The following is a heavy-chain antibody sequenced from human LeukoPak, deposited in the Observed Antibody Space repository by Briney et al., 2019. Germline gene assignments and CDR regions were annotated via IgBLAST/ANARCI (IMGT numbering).Heavy chain of an antibody. CDR3: AKGWEYAVI. D-gene: IGHD2-21*01. Sequence: GGSLRLPCAASGFTFSGYVMNWVRQAPGKGLEWVSAISGSGGSTYYADSVKGRFTISRDNSKNTLSLQMNSLRAEDTAVYYCAKGWEYAVIWGQGTLVTVSS. CDR1: GFTFSGYV. CDR2: ISGSGGST. J-gene: IGHJ4*02. V-gene: IGHV3-23*01.